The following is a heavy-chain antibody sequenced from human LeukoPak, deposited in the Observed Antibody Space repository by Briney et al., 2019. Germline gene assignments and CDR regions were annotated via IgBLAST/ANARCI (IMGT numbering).Heavy chain of an antibody. J-gene: IGHJ4*02. CDR2: INPSGGSS. Sequence: ASVKVSCKASGYTFTSYYMHWVRPAPGQGLEWVGIINPSGGSSNYAQKFQGRVTMTRDTSTSTVYMELSSLRSEDTAVYYCARVLCTGGSCYSFFDYWGQGTLVTVSS. V-gene: IGHV1-46*01. D-gene: IGHD2-15*01. CDR3: ARVLCTGGSCYSFFDY. CDR1: GYTFTSYY.